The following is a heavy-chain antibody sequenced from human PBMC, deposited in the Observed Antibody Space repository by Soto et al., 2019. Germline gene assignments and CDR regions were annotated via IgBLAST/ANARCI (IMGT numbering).Heavy chain of an antibody. CDR1: GYTFTSYY. D-gene: IGHD4-17*01. CDR3: ARGGTYGDYMSPGDV. CDR2: INPSGGST. J-gene: IGHJ6*02. Sequence: QVQLVQSGAEVKKPGASVKVSCKASGYTFTSYYMHWVRQAPGQGLEWMGIINPSGGSTSYAQKFEGRVTMTRDTSTSTVYMELSSLRSEDTAVYYCARGGTYGDYMSPGDVWGQGTTVTVSS. V-gene: IGHV1-46*01.